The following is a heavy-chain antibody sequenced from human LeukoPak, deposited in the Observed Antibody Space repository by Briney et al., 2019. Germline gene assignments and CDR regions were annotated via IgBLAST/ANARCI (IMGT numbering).Heavy chain of an antibody. CDR1: GGSLSSHY. D-gene: IGHD2-2*01. J-gene: IGHJ6*03. V-gene: IGHV4-59*11. CDR3: ASVEYQLLTGYYYYYMDG. CDR2: IYYSGGT. Sequence: SETLSLTCTVSGGSLSSHYWSWIRQPPGKGLEWIGYIYYSGGTNYNPYRKSRVTISVDTSKNQFSLKLSSVTAADTAVYYCASVEYQLLTGYYYYYMDGWGKGTTVTVS.